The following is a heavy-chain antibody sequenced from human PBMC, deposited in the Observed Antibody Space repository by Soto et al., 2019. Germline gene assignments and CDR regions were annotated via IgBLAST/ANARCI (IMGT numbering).Heavy chain of an antibody. V-gene: IGHV6-1*01. Sequence: SQTLTLPCTISVGSISSNSAAWNWIRQSPSRGLEWLGRTYYRSKWYNDYAVSVKSRITINPDTSKNQFSLQLNSVTPEDTAVYYCARLNWNFFHGMDVWGQGTTVTVSS. CDR3: ARLNWNFFHGMDV. D-gene: IGHD1-7*01. CDR2: TYYRSKWYN. J-gene: IGHJ6*02. CDR1: VGSISSNSAA.